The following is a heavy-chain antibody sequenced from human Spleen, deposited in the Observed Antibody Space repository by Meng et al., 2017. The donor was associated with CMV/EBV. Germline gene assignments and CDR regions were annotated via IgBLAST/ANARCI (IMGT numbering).Heavy chain of an antibody. V-gene: IGHV3-30*02. Sequence: GGSLRLSCAASGFTFSSYGMHWVRQAPGKGLEWVAFIRYDGSNKYYADSVKGRFTISRDNSKNTLYLQMNSLRAEDTAVYYCAKDFLAFSAAIPAYYFDYWGQGTLVTVSS. CDR2: IRYDGSNK. D-gene: IGHD2-2*02. CDR3: AKDFLAFSAAIPAYYFDY. CDR1: GFTFSSYG. J-gene: IGHJ4*02.